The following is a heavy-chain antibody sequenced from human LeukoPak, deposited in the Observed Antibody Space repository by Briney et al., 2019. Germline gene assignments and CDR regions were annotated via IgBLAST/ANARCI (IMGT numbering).Heavy chain of an antibody. CDR3: AREGRSSTPGY. CDR2: ISSSGST. V-gene: IGHV4-4*07. D-gene: IGHD2-15*01. CDR1: GGSISSYY. Sequence: PSETLSLTCTVSGGSISSYYWSGIRQPAGKGLEWIGRISSSGSTDYNPSLKSRVTMSVDTSKTQFSLKLSSVTAADTAVYYCAREGRSSTPGYWGQGTLVTVSS. J-gene: IGHJ4*02.